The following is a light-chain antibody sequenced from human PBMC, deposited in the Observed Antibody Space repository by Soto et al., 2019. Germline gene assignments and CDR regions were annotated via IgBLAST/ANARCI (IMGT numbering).Light chain of an antibody. CDR2: GAS. CDR3: KQYNNWTCMA. Sequence: EIVMPQSPATLSVSPGERVPLSCRAIPRVSSNLALYQQKPGQAPRLLIYGASTRATGIPARFSGSGSGTEYTLTIGSLLTAHLAHYSFKQYNNWTCMAFGQGTMVEIK. V-gene: IGKV3-15*01. CDR1: PRVSSN. J-gene: IGKJ1*01.